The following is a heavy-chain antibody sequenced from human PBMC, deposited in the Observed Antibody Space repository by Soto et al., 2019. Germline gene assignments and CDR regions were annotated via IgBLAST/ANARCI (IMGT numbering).Heavy chain of an antibody. CDR1: GITFTAYA. CDR3: ATIIIPAATNFY. Sequence: EVQLLESGGGLVQPGGSLRLSCAASGITFTAYAMSWVRQAPGKGLEWVSSISGSRGSTYYADSVKGRLTISRDNSKNTLYLQMNSLRAEDTAVYYCATIIIPAATNFYWGQGTLVTVSS. J-gene: IGHJ4*02. D-gene: IGHD2-2*01. V-gene: IGHV3-23*01. CDR2: ISGSRGST.